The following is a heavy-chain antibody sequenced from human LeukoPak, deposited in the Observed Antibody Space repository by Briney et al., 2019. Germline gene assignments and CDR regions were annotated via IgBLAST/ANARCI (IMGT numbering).Heavy chain of an antibody. Sequence: PSQTLSLTCTVSGGSISSGGYYWSWIRQPPGKGLEWIGYIYYSGSTNYNPSLKSRVTISVDTSKNQFSLKLSSVTAADTAVYYCARGRYYYYMDVWGKGTTVTVSS. V-gene: IGHV4-61*08. J-gene: IGHJ6*03. CDR2: IYYSGST. CDR3: ARGRYYYYMDV. CDR1: GGSISSGGYY.